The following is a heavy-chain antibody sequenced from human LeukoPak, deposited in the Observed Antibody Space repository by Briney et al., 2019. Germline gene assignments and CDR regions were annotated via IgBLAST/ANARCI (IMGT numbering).Heavy chain of an antibody. CDR1: GFTFSSNA. CDR2: ISGSGGST. D-gene: IGHD2-15*01. Sequence: GGSLRLSCAGSGFTFSSNAMNWVRRAPGKGLEWVSVISGSGGSTYYADSVRGRFTISRDNSKNTLYLQMNSLRPEDTAVYYCAKYLYSVSYYGMDVWGQGTTVTVSS. V-gene: IGHV3-23*01. J-gene: IGHJ6*02. CDR3: AKYLYSVSYYGMDV.